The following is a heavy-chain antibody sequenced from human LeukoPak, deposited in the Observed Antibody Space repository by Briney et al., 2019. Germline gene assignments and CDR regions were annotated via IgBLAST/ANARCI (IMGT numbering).Heavy chain of an antibody. V-gene: IGHV3-30*18. Sequence: GGSLRLSCAASGFTFSSYGMRWVRQAPGKGLEWVAVISYDGSNKYYADSVTGRFTISRDNSKNTLYLQMNSLRAEDTAVYYCAKAIYGSWYVGIDYWGQGALVTVSS. D-gene: IGHD6-13*01. J-gene: IGHJ4*02. CDR3: AKAIYGSWYVGIDY. CDR1: GFTFSSYG. CDR2: ISYDGSNK.